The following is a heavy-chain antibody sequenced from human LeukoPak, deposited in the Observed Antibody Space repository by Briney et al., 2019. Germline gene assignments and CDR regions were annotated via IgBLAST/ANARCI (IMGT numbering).Heavy chain of an antibody. CDR2: IYYSGST. CDR3: ARSGGYSSGRSKAEWCDP. J-gene: IGHJ5*02. D-gene: IGHD6-19*01. Sequence: KPSETLSLTCTVSGGSISSYYWSWIRQPPGKGLEWIGYIYYSGSTNYNPSLKSRVTISVDTSKNQFSLKLSSVTAADTAVYYCARSGGYSSGRSKAEWCDPWGQGTLVTVSS. CDR1: GGSISSYY. V-gene: IGHV4-59*01.